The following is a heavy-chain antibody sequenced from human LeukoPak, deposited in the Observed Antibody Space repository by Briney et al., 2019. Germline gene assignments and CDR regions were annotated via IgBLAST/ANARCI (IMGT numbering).Heavy chain of an antibody. CDR1: GGSISSSSYY. CDR3: ARRIWVSRSYKNYYYFDY. V-gene: IGHV4-39*07. Sequence: SETLSLTCTVSGGSISSSSYYWGWIRQPPGKGLEWIGTIYYSGSTYYNPSLKSRVTISVDTSKNQFSLKLSSVTAADTAVYYCARRIWVSRSYKNYYYFDYWGQGTLVTVSS. J-gene: IGHJ4*02. CDR2: IYYSGST. D-gene: IGHD1-26*01.